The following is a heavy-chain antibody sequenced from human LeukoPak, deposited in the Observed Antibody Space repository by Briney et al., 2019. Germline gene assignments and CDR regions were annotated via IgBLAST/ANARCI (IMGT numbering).Heavy chain of an antibody. CDR2: IDPNSGGT. D-gene: IGHD1/OR15-1a*01. CDR3: ARGRNEVEHILEEVDY. J-gene: IGHJ4*02. V-gene: IGHV1-2*02. Sequence: GASVKVSCKASGYTFTGYFMHWVRQAPGQGLEWMGWIDPNSGGTNYAQKFQGRVTMTRDTSISAAYMELGRLTSDDAAVYYCARGRNEVEHILEEVDYWGQGTLVTVSS. CDR1: GYTFTGYF.